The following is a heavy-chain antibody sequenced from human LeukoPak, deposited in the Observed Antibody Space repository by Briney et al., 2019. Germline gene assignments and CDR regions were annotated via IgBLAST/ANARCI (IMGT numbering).Heavy chain of an antibody. V-gene: IGHV3-21*01. CDR1: GFTFSSYS. J-gene: IGHJ4*02. Sequence: GGSLRLSCATSGFTFSSYSMNWVRQAPGKGLEWVSSISSSSYIYYAETVKGRFTISRDNSRNSLDLQMNSLRVEDTAVYYCARDLGATIFDFDYWGQGTLVTVSS. CDR3: ARDLGATIFDFDY. CDR2: ISSSSYI. D-gene: IGHD1-26*01.